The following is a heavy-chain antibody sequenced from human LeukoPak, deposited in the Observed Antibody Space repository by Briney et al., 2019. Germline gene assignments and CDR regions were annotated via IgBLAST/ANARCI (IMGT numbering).Heavy chain of an antibody. Sequence: SETLSLTCTVSGGSISSYYWSWIRQPPGKGLEWIGYIYYSGSTNYNPSLKSRVTISVDTSKNQFSLKLSSVTAADTAVYYCARTYYYGSGRLKGWYYFDYWGQGTLVTVSS. CDR3: ARTYYYGSGRLKGWYYFDY. V-gene: IGHV4-59*08. CDR1: GGSISSYY. J-gene: IGHJ4*02. D-gene: IGHD3-10*01. CDR2: IYYSGST.